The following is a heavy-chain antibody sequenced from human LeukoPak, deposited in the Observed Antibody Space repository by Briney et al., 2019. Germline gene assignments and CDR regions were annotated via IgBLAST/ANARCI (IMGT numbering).Heavy chain of an antibody. CDR2: IYYSGST. V-gene: IGHV4-59*01. Sequence: SEPVSLTCSVSGGSISSSYWTWVRQPPGKGLEWIGYIYYSGSTDDKPSLKSRVTISVDTFKNQLSLNLSSVTAADTAVYYCARVLKGSGYIDYWGQGILVTVSS. D-gene: IGHD3-10*01. J-gene: IGHJ4*02. CDR1: GGSISSSY. CDR3: ARVLKGSGYIDY.